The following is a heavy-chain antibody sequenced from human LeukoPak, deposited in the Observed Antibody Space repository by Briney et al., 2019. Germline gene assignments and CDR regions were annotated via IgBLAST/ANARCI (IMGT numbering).Heavy chain of an antibody. CDR3: ARDSRYYFDY. Sequence: GGSLRLSCAASGFTFSSYAMHWVRQAPGKGLEWAAVISYDGSNKYYADSVKGRFTISRDNSKNTLYLQMNSLRAEDTAVYYCARDSRYYFDYWGQGTLVTVSS. D-gene: IGHD6-25*01. CDR1: GFTFSSYA. V-gene: IGHV3-30-3*01. CDR2: ISYDGSNK. J-gene: IGHJ4*02.